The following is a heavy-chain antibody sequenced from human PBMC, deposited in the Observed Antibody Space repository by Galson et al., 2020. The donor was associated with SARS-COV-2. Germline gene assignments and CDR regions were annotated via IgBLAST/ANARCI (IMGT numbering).Heavy chain of an antibody. CDR3: AKFGGRHSGCRNIRGMDA. V-gene: IGHV3-30-3*02. CDR2: TSYAGSNN. J-gene: IGHJ6*02. CDR1: GFNFSIYD. Sequence: TAGSLRLSCAASGFNFSIYDMHWVRQAPGKGLEWVALTSYAGSNNYYADSVKGRFTISRDNSRNTLYLQMNSLRVEDTALYYCAKFGGRHSGCRNIRGMDAWGQGTTVTVSS. D-gene: IGHD1-26*01.